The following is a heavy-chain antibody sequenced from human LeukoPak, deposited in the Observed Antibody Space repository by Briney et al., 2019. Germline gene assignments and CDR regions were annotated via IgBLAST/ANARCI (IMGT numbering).Heavy chain of an antibody. J-gene: IGHJ4*02. D-gene: IGHD5-18*01. V-gene: IGHV5-51*01. CDR2: IYPGDSDT. CDR1: GYSFTSYW. CDR3: ARATTWIQLREYFDH. Sequence: GESLKISCKGSGYSFTSYWIGWVRQMPGKGLEWMGIIYPGDSDTRYSPSFQGQVTISADKSISTAYLQWSSLKASDTAMYYCARATTWIQLREYFDHWGQGTQVTVSS.